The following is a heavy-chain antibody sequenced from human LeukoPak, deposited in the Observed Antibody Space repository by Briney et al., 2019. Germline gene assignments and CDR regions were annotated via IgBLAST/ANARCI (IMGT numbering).Heavy chain of an antibody. CDR1: GFTFSSYA. CDR2: ISGSGGST. Sequence: GGSPRLSCAASGFTFSSYAMSWVRQAPGKGLEWVSAISGSGGSTYYADSVKGRFTISRDNSKNTLYLQMNSLRAEDTAVYYCAKAGGVTRALDYWGQGTLVTVSS. J-gene: IGHJ4*02. CDR3: AKAGGVTRALDY. D-gene: IGHD4-17*01. V-gene: IGHV3-23*01.